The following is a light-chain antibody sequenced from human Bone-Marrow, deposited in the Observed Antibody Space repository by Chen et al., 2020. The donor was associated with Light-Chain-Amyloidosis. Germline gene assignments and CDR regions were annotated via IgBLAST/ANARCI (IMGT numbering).Light chain of an antibody. J-gene: IGLJ3*02. V-gene: IGLV2-14*03. Sequence: QSALTQPASVSGSPGQSITISCTGTSSDVGGYNYVSWYQQPPGKAPKLMIYDVSNRPSGVSNRVSGSKSGNTASLTSSGLQAEDEADYYCSSYTSSSTPWVFGGGTKLTVL. CDR2: DVS. CDR1: SSDVGGYNY. CDR3: SSYTSSSTPWV.